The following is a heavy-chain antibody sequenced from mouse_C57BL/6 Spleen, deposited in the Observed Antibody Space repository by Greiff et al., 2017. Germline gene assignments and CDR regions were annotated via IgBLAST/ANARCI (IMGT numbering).Heavy chain of an antibody. CDR1: GYTFTSYW. V-gene: IGHV1-53*01. CDR3: AREGAYYSNSWFAY. CDR2: INPSNGGT. Sequence: VQLQQPGTELVKPGASVRLSCKASGYTFTSYWMHWVKQRPGQGLEWIGNINPSNGGTNYNEKFKSKATLTVDKSSSTAYMQLSSLTSEDSAVYYCAREGAYYSNSWFAYWGQGTLVTVSA. D-gene: IGHD2-5*01. J-gene: IGHJ3*01.